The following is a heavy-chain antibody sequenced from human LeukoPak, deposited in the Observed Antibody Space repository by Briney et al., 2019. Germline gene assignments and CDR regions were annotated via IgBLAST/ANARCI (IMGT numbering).Heavy chain of an antibody. CDR1: GFTFSSYS. D-gene: IGHD1-14*01. CDR3: ARDNPQEGLPTESNPTDY. CDR2: ISSSSSYI. Sequence: GGSLRLSCAASGFTFSSYSMNWVRQAPGKGLEWVSSISSSSSYIYYADSVKGRFTISRDNAKNSLYLQMNSLRAEDTAVYYCARDNPQEGLPTESNPTDYWGQGTLVTVSS. J-gene: IGHJ4*02. V-gene: IGHV3-21*01.